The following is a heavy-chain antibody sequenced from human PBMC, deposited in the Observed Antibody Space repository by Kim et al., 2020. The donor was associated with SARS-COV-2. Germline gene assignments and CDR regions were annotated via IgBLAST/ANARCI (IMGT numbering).Heavy chain of an antibody. J-gene: IGHJ4*02. D-gene: IGHD1-26*01. CDR2: GMT. V-gene: IGHV3-23*01. Sequence: GMTYCADCVKGRFTISRNKSKNTLYLQMNSLRAEDTAVYYCAKGVGGSSYWGQRTLVTVSS. CDR3: AKGVGGSSY.